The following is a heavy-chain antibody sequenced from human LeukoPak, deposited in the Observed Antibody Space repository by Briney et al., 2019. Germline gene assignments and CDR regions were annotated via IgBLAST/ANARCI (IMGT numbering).Heavy chain of an antibody. Sequence: SETLSLTCTVSGGSISSYNWSWIRQPPGKGLEWIGYIYYSGSTNYNPSLKSRVTISVDTSKNQFSLKLSSVTAADTAVYYCARHSGKDYGDYGFDYWGQGTLVTVSS. CDR3: ARHSGKDYGDYGFDY. CDR2: IYYSGST. J-gene: IGHJ4*02. V-gene: IGHV4-59*08. CDR1: GGSISSYN. D-gene: IGHD4-17*01.